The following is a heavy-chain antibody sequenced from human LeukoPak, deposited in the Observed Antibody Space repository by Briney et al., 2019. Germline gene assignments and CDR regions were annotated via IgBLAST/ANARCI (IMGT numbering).Heavy chain of an antibody. CDR3: AKDHCSSTSCYSLNRFDP. CDR1: GFTLSSHA. V-gene: IGHV3-23*01. Sequence: GGSLRLSCAASGFTLSSHAMHWVRQAPGKGLEWVSAFSGSGGSTYYADSVKGRFTISRDNSKNTLYLQMNSLRAEDTAVYYCAKDHCSSTSCYSLNRFDPWGQGTLVTVSS. D-gene: IGHD2-2*02. CDR2: FSGSGGST. J-gene: IGHJ5*02.